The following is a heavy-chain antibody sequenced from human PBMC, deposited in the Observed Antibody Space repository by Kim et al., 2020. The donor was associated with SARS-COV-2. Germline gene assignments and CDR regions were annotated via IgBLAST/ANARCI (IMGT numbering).Heavy chain of an antibody. CDR1: GFSLNTYW. V-gene: IGHV3-7*05. CDR3: ATSLRNSEYSPTET. Sequence: GGYLRLSCAASGFSLNTYWMTWVRQAPGRELEWVANINQDESKKFYVDSVKGRFTISRDNAKNSLYLQMNSLRVEDTALYYCATSLRNSEYSPTETCGQG. D-gene: IGHD1-26*01. CDR2: INQDESKK. J-gene: IGHJ5*02.